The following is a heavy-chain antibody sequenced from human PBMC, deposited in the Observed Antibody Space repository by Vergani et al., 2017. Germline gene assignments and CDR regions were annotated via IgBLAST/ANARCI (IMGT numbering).Heavy chain of an antibody. CDR1: GGSVSSGSYY. Sequence: QLQLQESGPGLVKPSETLSLTCTVSGGSVSSGSYYWSWIRQPPGKGLEWIGYIYYSGSTNYNPSLKSRVTISVDTSKNQFSLKLSSVTAADTAVYYCARVSSSSWYSVTPRVHWFDPWGQGTLVTVSS. CDR2: IYYSGST. D-gene: IGHD6-13*01. CDR3: ARVSSSSWYSVTPRVHWFDP. V-gene: IGHV4-61*01. J-gene: IGHJ5*02.